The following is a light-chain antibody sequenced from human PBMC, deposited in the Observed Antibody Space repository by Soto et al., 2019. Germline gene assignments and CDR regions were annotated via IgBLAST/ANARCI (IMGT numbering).Light chain of an antibody. Sequence: EIVLTQSPGTLSLSPGERATLSCRASQSVSSSYLAWYQQKPGQAPRLLIYVASSRATGIPDRFSGSGSGTDFTLTISRLEPEDFAVYYCQQYGSSPSSLYTFGQGTKLEIK. J-gene: IGKJ2*01. CDR2: VAS. CDR3: QQYGSSPSSLYT. V-gene: IGKV3-20*01. CDR1: QSVSSSY.